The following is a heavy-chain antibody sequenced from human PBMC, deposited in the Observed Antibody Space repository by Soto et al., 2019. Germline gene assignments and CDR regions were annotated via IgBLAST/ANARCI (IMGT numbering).Heavy chain of an antibody. CDR2: IIPILGIA. V-gene: IGHV1-69*08. D-gene: IGHD5-12*01. CDR3: ARDREESGYDL. J-gene: IGHJ5*02. Sequence: QVQLVQSGAEVKKPGSSVKVSCKASGGTFSSYTISWVRQAPGQGLEWMGRIIPILGIANYARKFQGRVTITADKSTSTAYVELSSLRSEDTAVYYCARDREESGYDLWGQGTLVTVSS. CDR1: GGTFSSYT.